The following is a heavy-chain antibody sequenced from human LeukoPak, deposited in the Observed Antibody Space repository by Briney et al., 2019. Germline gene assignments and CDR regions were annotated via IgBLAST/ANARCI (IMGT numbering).Heavy chain of an antibody. CDR3: AKDPYYYDSSGHDY. D-gene: IGHD3-22*01. J-gene: IGHJ4*02. CDR1: GFTFSFYG. Sequence: GGSLRLSCAASGFTFSFYGMSWVRQAPGKGLEWVSALSGSGGTTYYADFMKGRFTISRDNSKNTLYLQMNSLRAEDTAVYYCAKDPYYYDSSGHDYWGQGTLVTVSS. CDR2: LSGSGGTT. V-gene: IGHV3-23*01.